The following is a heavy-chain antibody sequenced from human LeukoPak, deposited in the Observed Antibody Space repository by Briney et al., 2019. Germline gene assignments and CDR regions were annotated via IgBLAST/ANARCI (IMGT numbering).Heavy chain of an antibody. CDR1: GFTFSSYG. D-gene: IGHD6-13*01. V-gene: IGHV3-30*02. Sequence: PGGSLRLSCAASGFTFSSYGMHWVRQAPGKGLEWVAFIRYDGSNKYYADSVKGRFTISRDNSKSTLYLQMNSLRAEDTAVYYCAKWRIAAAGTGDYWGQGTLVTVSS. CDR3: AKWRIAAAGTGDY. CDR2: IRYDGSNK. J-gene: IGHJ4*02.